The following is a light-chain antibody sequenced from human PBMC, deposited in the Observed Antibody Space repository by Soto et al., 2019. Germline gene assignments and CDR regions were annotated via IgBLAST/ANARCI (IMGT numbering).Light chain of an antibody. V-gene: IGKV3-15*01. CDR3: QQYNTWPWIT. Sequence: EIVMTQSPGTLSVSPGERATLSCRASQTVSRHLAWYQQKPGQAPRLLIFGASTSATGIPDRFSGGGSGTDCTLTISSLQSEDFAVYYCQQYNTWPWITVGPGTRLDI. J-gene: IGKJ5*01. CDR2: GAS. CDR1: QTVSRH.